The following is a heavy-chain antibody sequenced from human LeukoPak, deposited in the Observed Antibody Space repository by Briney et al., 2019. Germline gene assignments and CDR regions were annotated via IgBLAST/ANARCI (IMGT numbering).Heavy chain of an antibody. CDR3: ARDGCGGDCYLADY. CDR2: IWYDGSKK. J-gene: IGHJ4*02. V-gene: IGHV3-33*01. Sequence: PGGSLRLSCAASGFIFSSHGMHWVRQAPGKGLEWVAVIWYDGSKKHHADSVKGRFTISRDNSKNTLYLQMNSLRAEDTAVYYCARDGCGGDCYLADYWGQGTLVTVSS. CDR1: GFIFSSHG. D-gene: IGHD2-21*02.